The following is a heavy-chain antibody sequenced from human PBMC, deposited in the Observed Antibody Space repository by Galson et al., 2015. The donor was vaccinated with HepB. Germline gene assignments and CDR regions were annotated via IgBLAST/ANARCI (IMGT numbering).Heavy chain of an antibody. J-gene: IGHJ6*03. CDR2: IYSGGST. CDR1: GFTVSSNY. D-gene: IGHD2-2*02. V-gene: IGHV3-53*01. Sequence: SLRLSCAASGFTVSSNYMSWVRQAPGKGLEWVSVIYSGGSTYYADSVKGRFTISRDNSKNTLYLQMNSLRAEDTAVYYCARGSDGRYCSSTSCYRYSSSARPMDVWGKGTTVTVSS. CDR3: ARGSDGRYCSSTSCYRYSSSARPMDV.